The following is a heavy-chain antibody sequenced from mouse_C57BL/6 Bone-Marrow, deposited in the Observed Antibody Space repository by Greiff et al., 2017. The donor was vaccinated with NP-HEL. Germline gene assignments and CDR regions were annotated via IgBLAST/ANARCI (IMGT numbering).Heavy chain of an antibody. D-gene: IGHD1-1*01. J-gene: IGHJ2*01. V-gene: IGHV14-4*01. CDR2: IDPENGDT. CDR3: TTGYYGSSYGY. Sequence: EVQLQQSGAELVRPGASVKLSCTASGFNIKDDYMHWVKQRPEQGLEWIGWIDPENGDTESASKFQGKATITADTSSNTAYLQLSSLTSEDTAVYYCTTGYYGSSYGYWGQGTTLTVSS. CDR1: GFNIKDDY.